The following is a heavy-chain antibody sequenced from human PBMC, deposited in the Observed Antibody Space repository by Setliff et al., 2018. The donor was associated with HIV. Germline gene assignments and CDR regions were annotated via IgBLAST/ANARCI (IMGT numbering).Heavy chain of an antibody. CDR2: INVDGSSI. D-gene: IGHD6-6*01. V-gene: IGHV3-74*01. CDR1: GFTFTDYW. J-gene: IGHJ4*02. Sequence: PGESLKISCAASGFTFTDYWTHWVRQVPGQGLVWVSRINVDGSSISYADSVKGRFTISRDNAKNTLFLQMNSLRAEDTAVYYCARLPQDVRSSIDFWGQGTLVTVSS. CDR3: ARLPQDVRSSIDF.